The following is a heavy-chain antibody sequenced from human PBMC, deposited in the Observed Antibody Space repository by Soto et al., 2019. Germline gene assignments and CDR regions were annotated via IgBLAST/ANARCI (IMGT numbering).Heavy chain of an antibody. CDR1: GGSISSYY. D-gene: IGHD2-2*01. V-gene: IGHV4-59*01. Sequence: PSETLSLTCTVSGGSISSYYWSWIRQPPGKGLEWIGYIYYSGSTNYNPSLKSRVTMSVDTSKNQFSLKLSSVTAADTAVYYCARAPAAILGATYYYYYYMDVWGKGTTVTVSS. CDR2: IYYSGST. J-gene: IGHJ6*03. CDR3: ARAPAAILGATYYYYYYMDV.